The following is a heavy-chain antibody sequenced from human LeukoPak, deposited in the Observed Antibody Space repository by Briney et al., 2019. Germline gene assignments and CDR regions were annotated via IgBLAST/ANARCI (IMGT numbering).Heavy chain of an antibody. V-gene: IGHV1-69*13. J-gene: IGHJ3*02. Sequence: SVKVSCKASGGTFSSYAISWVRQAPGQGPEWMGGIIPIFGTANYAQKFQGRVTITADESTSTAYMELSSLRSEDTAVYYCARDRDYYDSSGHLGAFDIWGQGTMVTVSS. D-gene: IGHD3-22*01. CDR1: GGTFSSYA. CDR2: IIPIFGTA. CDR3: ARDRDYYDSSGHLGAFDI.